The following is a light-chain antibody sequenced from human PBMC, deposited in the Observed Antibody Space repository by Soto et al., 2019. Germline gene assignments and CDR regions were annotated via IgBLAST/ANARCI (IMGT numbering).Light chain of an antibody. Sequence: EIVLTQSPGTLSLSPGERATLSCRASQSVSSTYLAWYQQKPGQAPRLLLYGASSRDTGIPDRFSGSGSGTDFTLNISRLEPEDFAVYYCQQYGSSPPYTFGQGTKLEIK. CDR2: GAS. J-gene: IGKJ2*01. CDR3: QQYGSSPPYT. CDR1: QSVSSTY. V-gene: IGKV3-20*01.